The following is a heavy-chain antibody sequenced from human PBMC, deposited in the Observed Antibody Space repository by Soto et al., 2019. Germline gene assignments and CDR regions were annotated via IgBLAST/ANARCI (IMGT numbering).Heavy chain of an antibody. J-gene: IGHJ5*02. CDR1: GFTFSSYA. Sequence: GGSLRLSCAASGFTFSSYAMSWVRQAPGKGLEWVSAISGSGGSTYYADSVKGRFTISRDNSKNTLYLQMNSLRAEDTAVYYCAKIPWWPDIVVVVAAPHWFDPWGQGTLVTVSS. CDR3: AKIPWWPDIVVVVAAPHWFDP. V-gene: IGHV3-23*01. D-gene: IGHD2-15*01. CDR2: ISGSGGST.